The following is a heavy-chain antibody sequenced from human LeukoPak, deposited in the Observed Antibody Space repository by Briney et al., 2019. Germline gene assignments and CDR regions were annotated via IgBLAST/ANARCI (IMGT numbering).Heavy chain of an antibody. CDR3: AREGGAVAGHFDY. J-gene: IGHJ4*02. CDR1: GFTFNNYS. Sequence: GGSLRLSCAASGFTFNNYSMNWVRQAPGKGLEWVSYINSSIITIYYTDSVKGRFAISRDNAKNSLYLQMNSLRAEDTAVYYCAREGGAVAGHFDYWGQGTLVTVSS. V-gene: IGHV3-48*01. CDR2: INSSIITI. D-gene: IGHD6-19*01.